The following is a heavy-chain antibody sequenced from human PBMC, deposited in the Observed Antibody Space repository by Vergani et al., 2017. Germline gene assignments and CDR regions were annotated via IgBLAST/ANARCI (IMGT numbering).Heavy chain of an antibody. J-gene: IGHJ4*02. V-gene: IGHV3-30*02. CDR3: AKHFRGWGMDY. CDR2: IQFDGSNQ. D-gene: IGHD3-16*01. Sequence: QVQLVESGGGVVQRGGSLRLSCATSGFTLSNYDMQWIRQGPGKGLEFVAFIQFDGSNQYYADSVKGRFTLSRDFSKNTLYLQMNSLRTDDTATYYCAKHFRGWGMDYWSQGTQVIV. CDR1: GFTLSNYD.